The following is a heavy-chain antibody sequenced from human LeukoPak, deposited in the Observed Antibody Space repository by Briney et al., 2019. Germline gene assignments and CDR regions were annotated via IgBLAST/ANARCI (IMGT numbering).Heavy chain of an antibody. CDR2: ISYDGTNK. CDR3: ATACSSTSCYDAFDI. CDR1: GFTLSSYA. Sequence: GGSLRLSCAASGFTLSSYAMHWVRQAPGKGLEWVSVISYDGTNKYYADSVKGRFNISRDNSKNTVYLQMNSLRAEDTAVYYCATACSSTSCYDAFDIWGQGTMVTVSS. D-gene: IGHD2-2*01. V-gene: IGHV3-30*03. J-gene: IGHJ3*02.